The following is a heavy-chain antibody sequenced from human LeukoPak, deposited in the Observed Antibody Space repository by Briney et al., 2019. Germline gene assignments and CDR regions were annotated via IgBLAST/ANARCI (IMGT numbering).Heavy chain of an antibody. V-gene: IGHV5-51*01. D-gene: IGHD6-25*01. CDR3: ARSSEPYYYYMDV. J-gene: IGHJ6*03. CDR1: GYSFTNYW. CDR2: IYPGDSDT. Sequence: GESLKISCKGSGYSFTNYWIGWVRQMPGKGLEWMGIIYPGDSDTRYSPSFQGQVTISADKSISTAYLQWSSLKASDTAMYYCARSSEPYYYYMDVWGKGTTVTVSS.